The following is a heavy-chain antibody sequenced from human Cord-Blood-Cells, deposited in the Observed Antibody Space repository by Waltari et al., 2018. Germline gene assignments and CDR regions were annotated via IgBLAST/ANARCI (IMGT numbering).Heavy chain of an antibody. CDR3: ARQYSSSWYYFDY. CDR2: IYYSGST. J-gene: IGHJ4*02. V-gene: IGHV4-34*01. CDR1: GGSFSGYY. D-gene: IGHD6-13*01. Sequence: QVQLQQWGAGLLKPSETLSLTCAVYGGSFSGYYWSWIRQPPGKGLEWIGSIYYSGSTYYNPSLKSRVTISVDTSKNQFSLKLSSVTAADTAVYYCARQYSSSWYYFDYWGQGTLVTVSS.